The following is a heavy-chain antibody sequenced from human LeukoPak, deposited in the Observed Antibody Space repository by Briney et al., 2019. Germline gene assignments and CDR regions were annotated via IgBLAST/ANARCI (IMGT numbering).Heavy chain of an antibody. V-gene: IGHV3-53*05. CDR3: ARDRAWNYFDY. J-gene: IGHJ4*02. D-gene: IGHD3-3*01. CDR1: GFVVSSKH. Sequence: GGSLRLSCAASGFVVSSKHMNWVRQAPGKGLEWVSVTYSDSTTYYADSVEGRFTISRDNSKNTLYLQMDSLRAEDTAVYYCARDRAWNYFDYWGQGTLVTVSS. CDR2: TYSDSTT.